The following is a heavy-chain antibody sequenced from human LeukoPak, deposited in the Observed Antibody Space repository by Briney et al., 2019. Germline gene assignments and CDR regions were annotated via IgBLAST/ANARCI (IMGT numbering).Heavy chain of an antibody. J-gene: IGHJ4*02. CDR2: ITSRS. Sequence: GGSLRLSFAASGFTFSNYNINWVRQAPGKGLEWVSSITSRSNYADSVKGRFTISRDNAKNSVYLQMNSLRAEDTAVYYCARGGTRGIDYWGQGTLVTVSS. D-gene: IGHD1-1*01. CDR3: ARGGTRGIDY. V-gene: IGHV3-21*01. CDR1: GFTFSNYN.